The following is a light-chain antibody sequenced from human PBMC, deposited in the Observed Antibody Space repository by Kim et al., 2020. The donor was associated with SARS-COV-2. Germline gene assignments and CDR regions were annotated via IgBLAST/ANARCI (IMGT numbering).Light chain of an antibody. CDR2: GKN. CDR3: NSRDSSDNHVV. CDR1: SLRSYY. Sequence: ALGQTVRIKCQGDSLRSYYASWYQQKPGQAPLLVIYGKNNRPSGIPDRFSGSSSGNTASLTITGAQAEDEADYYCNSRDSSDNHVVFGGGTQLTVL. V-gene: IGLV3-19*01. J-gene: IGLJ2*01.